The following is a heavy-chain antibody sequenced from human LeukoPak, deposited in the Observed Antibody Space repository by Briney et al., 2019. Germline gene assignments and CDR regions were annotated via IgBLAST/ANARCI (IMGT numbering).Heavy chain of an antibody. Sequence: PGGSLRLSCTASGFTFSSYSMNWVRQAPGKGLDWVSYISGSSSTMHYADSVKGRFTISRDNDKNSLYLQMNSLRAEDTAVYYCARGIAVAGNTKSLDVWGQGTTVTVSS. V-gene: IGHV3-48*04. CDR1: GFTFSSYS. CDR3: ARGIAVAGNTKSLDV. CDR2: ISGSSSTM. D-gene: IGHD6-19*01. J-gene: IGHJ6*02.